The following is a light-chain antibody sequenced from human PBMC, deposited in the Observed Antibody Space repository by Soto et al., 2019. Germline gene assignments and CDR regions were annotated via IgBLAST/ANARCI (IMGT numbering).Light chain of an antibody. CDR1: QGIRTF. CDR2: AAS. Sequence: DIQMTQSPSSLSASIGERVTITCRASQGIRTFVAWYQQKPGKGPKLLIYAASTLQSGVPSRFSGSGSGTEFILTTTNLQPEDEAAYYCQGQNSTSPRTFGQGTRVEIK. V-gene: IGKV1-27*01. J-gene: IGKJ1*01. CDR3: QGQNSTSPRT.